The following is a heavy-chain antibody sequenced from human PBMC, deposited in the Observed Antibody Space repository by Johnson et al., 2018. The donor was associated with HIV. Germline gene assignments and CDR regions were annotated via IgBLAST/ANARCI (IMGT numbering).Heavy chain of an antibody. D-gene: IGHD1-1*01. J-gene: IGHJ3*01. Sequence: VQLVESGGGLVQPGGSLRLSCAASGFTFSNYAMSWVRQAPGKGLEWVSTISGSGGSTYSADSVKGRFTISRDNSKNTLYLQMNSLREDDTAMFYCARGGYNWNDERADAFDLWGQGTMVTVSS. CDR1: GFTFSNYA. CDR2: ISGSGGST. CDR3: ARGGYNWNDERADAFDL. V-gene: IGHV3-23*04.